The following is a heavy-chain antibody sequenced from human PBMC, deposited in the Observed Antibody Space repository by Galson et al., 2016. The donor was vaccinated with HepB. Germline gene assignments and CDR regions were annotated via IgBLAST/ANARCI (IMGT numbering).Heavy chain of an antibody. Sequence: SETLSLTCIVSGGSISTSSVYWGWIRQPPGKGLEWIGNMYYSGTTYYNPSLQSRVTISVDTSKNQFSLELTTVTAADTAVYYCAKIGAVAGSYGVNWYLDPWGRGTLVTVSS. V-gene: IGHV4-39*07. CDR2: MYYSGTT. J-gene: IGHJ2*01. CDR3: AKIGAVAGSYGVNWYLDP. CDR1: GGSISTSSVY. D-gene: IGHD6-19*01.